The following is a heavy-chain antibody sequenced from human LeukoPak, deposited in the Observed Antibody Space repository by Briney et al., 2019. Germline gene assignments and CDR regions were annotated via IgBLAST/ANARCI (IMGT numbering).Heavy chain of an antibody. CDR3: ARDRDGYNSRDAFDI. D-gene: IGHD5-24*01. V-gene: IGHV4-4*07. Sequence: SETLSLTCTVSGGSISSYYWSWIRQPAGKGLEWIGRIYTSGSTNCNPSLKSRVTMSVDTSKSQFSLKLSSVTAADTAVYYCARDRDGYNSRDAFDIWGQGTMVTVSS. CDR1: GGSISSYY. J-gene: IGHJ3*02. CDR2: IYTSGST.